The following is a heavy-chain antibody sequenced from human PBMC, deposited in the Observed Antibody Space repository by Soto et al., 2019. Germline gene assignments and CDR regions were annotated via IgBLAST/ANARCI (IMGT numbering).Heavy chain of an antibody. CDR2: ISGNAAET. V-gene: IGHV3-23*01. CDR3: ATGNLDRRYDAETAYDY. J-gene: IGHJ4*02. Sequence: EVQLLESGGGLVQPGGSLRLSCAASGFTFHYYAMTWVRQAPGKGLEWVSDISGNAAETYHADSVKGRFAISRDKSKKTRYLHMDTLRAEDTAVYFCATGNLDRRYDAETAYDYWGQGTLVTVSS. CDR1: GFTFHYYA. D-gene: IGHD1-1*01.